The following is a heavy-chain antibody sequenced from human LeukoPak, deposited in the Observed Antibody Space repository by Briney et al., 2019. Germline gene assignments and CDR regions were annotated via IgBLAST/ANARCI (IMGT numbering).Heavy chain of an antibody. CDR2: IWPEGTTK. D-gene: IGHD5-12*01. V-gene: IGHV3-33*01. CDR1: GFPFSSYG. CDR3: ARHNNAYDWDS. Sequence: GGSLRLSCTASGFPFSSYGMHWVRQAPGKGLVWLTVIWPEGTTKYYADSVKGRFTVSRDNSKNTLFLQMNSLRVEDSAVYYCARHNNAYDWDSWGQGTLVTVSS. J-gene: IGHJ4*02.